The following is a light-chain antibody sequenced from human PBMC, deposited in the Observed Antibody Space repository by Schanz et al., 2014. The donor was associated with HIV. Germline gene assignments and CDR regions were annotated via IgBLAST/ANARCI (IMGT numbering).Light chain of an antibody. Sequence: QSALTQPASVSGSLGQSITISCTGTNNDVGGYNYVSWYQQHPGKAPKLLIYDVSNRPSGVSWRFSGSKSGNTASLTISGLQAEDEADYYCSSYTSKNTPIFGGGTKLTVL. V-gene: IGLV2-14*03. CDR3: SSYTSKNTPI. CDR2: DVS. J-gene: IGLJ2*01. CDR1: NNDVGGYNY.